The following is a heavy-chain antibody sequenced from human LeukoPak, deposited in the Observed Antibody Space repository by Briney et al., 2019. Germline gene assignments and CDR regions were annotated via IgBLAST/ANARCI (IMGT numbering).Heavy chain of an antibody. CDR1: GITFSNYA. J-gene: IGHJ4*02. Sequence: GGSLRLSCVASGITFSNYAVSWVRQAPEKGLDWVSVISGSAHKIRYADSVKGRFTISRDNSENIVYLQMNNLRVEDTAVYYCGGSLTGNPSVYIHWGQGTRVTVSS. D-gene: IGHD1-1*01. CDR2: ISGSAHKI. V-gene: IGHV3-23*01. CDR3: GGSLTGNPSVYIH.